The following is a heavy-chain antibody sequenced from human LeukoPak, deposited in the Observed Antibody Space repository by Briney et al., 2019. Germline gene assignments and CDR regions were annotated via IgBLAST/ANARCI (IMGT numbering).Heavy chain of an antibody. CDR3: ARSGGPGTYHQLRYNWFDP. Sequence: PGRPLRLSCAASGFTLSDYHMNWVRQAPGKGLEWLSSITTIRHYIDYAGAVRGRFTISRDNAKNSLYLQMNSLRGEDTAVYYCARSGGPGTYHQLRYNWFDPWGQGTLVTLSS. CDR1: GFTLSDYH. CDR2: ITTIRHYI. V-gene: IGHV3-21*01. J-gene: IGHJ5*02. D-gene: IGHD3-10*01.